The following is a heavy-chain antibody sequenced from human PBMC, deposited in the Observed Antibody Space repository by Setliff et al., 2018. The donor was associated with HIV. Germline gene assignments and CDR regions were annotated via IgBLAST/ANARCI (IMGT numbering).Heavy chain of an antibody. CDR3: ASRAAATTNFDY. CDR2: IYHSGST. V-gene: IGHV4-38-2*01. D-gene: IGHD1-26*01. J-gene: IGHJ4*02. Sequence: SSETLSLTCAVSGYSISSGYYWGWIRQPPGKGLEWIGSIYHSGSTFYNPSLKSRVTLSLDTSKNQFSLKVTSVTAADTAVYYCASRAAATTNFDYWGQGTLVTVSS. CDR1: GYSISSGYY.